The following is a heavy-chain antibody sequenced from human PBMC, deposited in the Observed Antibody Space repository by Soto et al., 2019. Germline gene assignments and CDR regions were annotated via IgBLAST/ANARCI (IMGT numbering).Heavy chain of an antibody. CDR3: AKGPNGDYLGAFDD. Sequence: EVQLLESGGDLVQPGGSLRLSCVASGFDFSTYAVTGLRQAQGQGLEWVSSISRSSSVIYYADSVKGRFIISRDNSKNTLYLQMNSLRAEDTARYYCAKGPNGDYLGAFDDWGQGSLFTVSS. CDR2: ISRSSSVI. D-gene: IGHD4-17*01. V-gene: IGHV3-23*01. CDR1: GFDFSTYA. J-gene: IGHJ4*02.